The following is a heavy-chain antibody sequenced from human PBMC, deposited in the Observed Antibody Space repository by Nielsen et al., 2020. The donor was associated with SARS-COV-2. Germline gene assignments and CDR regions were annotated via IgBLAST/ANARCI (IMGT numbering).Heavy chain of an antibody. J-gene: IGHJ3*02. Sequence: SETLSLTCTVSGASVNSYSFYWNWIRQPPGKGLEWIGYVDNSGSTNYNPSLKSRVTILVDTSKNQFSLKLGSVTAADTAVYYCAKEEGVDITATSGALNIWGQGTMVTVSS. D-gene: IGHD5-12*01. CDR3: AKEEGVDITATSGALNI. V-gene: IGHV4-61*01. CDR2: VDNSGST. CDR1: GASVNSYSFY.